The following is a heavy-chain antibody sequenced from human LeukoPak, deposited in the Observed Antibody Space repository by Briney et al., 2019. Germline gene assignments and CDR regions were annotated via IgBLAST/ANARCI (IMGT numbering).Heavy chain of an antibody. CDR2: IYYSGST. V-gene: IGHV4-39*01. Sequence: PSETLSLTCTVSGGSISSSSYYWGWIRQPPGKGLEWIGSIYYSGSTYYTPSLKSRVTISVDTSKNQFSLKLSSVTAADTAVYYCARSPYYYDSSGYYPREYYFDYWGQGTLVTVSS. CDR3: ARSPYYYDSSGYYPREYYFDY. J-gene: IGHJ4*02. CDR1: GGSISSSSYY. D-gene: IGHD3-22*01.